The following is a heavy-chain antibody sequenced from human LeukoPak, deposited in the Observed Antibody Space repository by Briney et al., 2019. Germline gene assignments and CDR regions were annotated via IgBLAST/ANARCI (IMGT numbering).Heavy chain of an antibody. D-gene: IGHD3-22*01. V-gene: IGHV1-24*01. CDR2: FDPEDGEI. CDR1: GYTLTELS. CDR3: ATASYYDSSGLHLYYFDY. Sequence: ASVKVSCKVSGYTLTELSMHWVRQAPGKGLEWVGGFDPEDGEIIYAQKFQGRVTMTEDTSTDTAYMELSSLRSEDTAVYYCATASYYDSSGLHLYYFDYWGQGTLVTVSS. J-gene: IGHJ4*02.